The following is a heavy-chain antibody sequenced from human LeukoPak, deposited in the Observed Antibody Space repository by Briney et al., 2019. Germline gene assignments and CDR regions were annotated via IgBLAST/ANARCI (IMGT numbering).Heavy chain of an antibody. CDR2: ISAYNGNT. CDR1: GYTFTSYG. V-gene: IGHV1-18*01. CDR3: VRDFLGLGSSGYYYDYYYYGMDV. Sequence: GASVKVSCKASGYTFTSYGISWVRQAPGQGLEWMGWISAYNGNTNYAQKLQGRVTMTTDTSTSTAYMELRSLRSDDTAVYYCVRDFLGLGSSGYYYDYYYYGMDVWGQGTTVTVSS. J-gene: IGHJ6*02. D-gene: IGHD3-22*01.